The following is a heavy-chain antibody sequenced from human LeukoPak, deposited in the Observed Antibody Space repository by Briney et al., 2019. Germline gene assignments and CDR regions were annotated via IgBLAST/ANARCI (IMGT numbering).Heavy chain of an antibody. Sequence: GGSLRLSCAPSGFTFSSYWMSWVRQAPGKGLEWVANIKQDGSEKYYVGSVKGRFTISRDNAKNSLYLQMNSLRAEDTAVYYCARAGRGGDGYKAFDYWGQGTLVTVSS. J-gene: IGHJ4*02. V-gene: IGHV3-7*01. CDR3: ARAGRGGDGYKAFDY. CDR2: IKQDGSEK. D-gene: IGHD5-24*01. CDR1: GFTFSSYW.